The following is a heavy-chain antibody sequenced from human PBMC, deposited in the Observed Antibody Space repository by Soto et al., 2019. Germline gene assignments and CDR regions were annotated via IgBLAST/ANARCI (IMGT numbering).Heavy chain of an antibody. CDR3: ARVSPRGGIVGDTNDYYYGMDV. V-gene: IGHV1-18*04. CDR1: GYTFTSYG. CDR2: ISAYNGNT. D-gene: IGHD1-26*01. J-gene: IGHJ6*02. Sequence: ASVKVSCKASGYTFTSYGISWVRQAPGQGLEWMGWISAYNGNTNYAQKLQGRVTMTTDTSTSTAYMELRSLRSDDTAVYYCARVSPRGGIVGDTNDYYYGMDVWGQGTTVTVSS.